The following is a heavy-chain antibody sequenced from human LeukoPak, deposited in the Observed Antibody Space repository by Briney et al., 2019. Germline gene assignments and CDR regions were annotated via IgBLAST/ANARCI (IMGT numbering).Heavy chain of an antibody. CDR3: ASAGPAARRRKNWFDP. D-gene: IGHD6-6*01. Sequence: SVKVSCKASGGTFSSYAISWVRQAPGQGLEWMGGIIPIFGTANYAQKFQGRVTITADESTSTAYMELSSLRSEDTAVYYCASAGPAARRRKNWFDPWGQGTLVTVSS. CDR2: IIPIFGTA. V-gene: IGHV1-69*13. J-gene: IGHJ5*02. CDR1: GGTFSSYA.